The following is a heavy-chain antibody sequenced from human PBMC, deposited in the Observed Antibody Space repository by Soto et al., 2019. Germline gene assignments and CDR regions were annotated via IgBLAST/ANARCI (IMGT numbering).Heavy chain of an antibody. CDR2: IYPGDSDT. Sequence: GESLKISCKDSGFSFASSWIGWVRQMPGKGLEWMGVIYPGDSDTRYSPSFQGRVTMATDTSTSTAYMELRSLRSDDTAVYYCAREYYYGSGPWYWGQGTLVTVSS. CDR3: AREYYYGSGPWY. CDR1: GFSFASSW. V-gene: IGHV5-51*01. D-gene: IGHD3-10*01. J-gene: IGHJ4*02.